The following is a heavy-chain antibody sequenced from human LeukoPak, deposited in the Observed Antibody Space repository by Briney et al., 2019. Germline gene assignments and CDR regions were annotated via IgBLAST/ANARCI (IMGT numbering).Heavy chain of an antibody. CDR2: IIPIFGTA. CDR3: AREDIAAAVG. D-gene: IGHD6-13*01. J-gene: IGHJ4*02. Sequence: ASVKVSCKASGGTFSSYAFSWVRQAPGQGLEWMGGIIPIFGTANYAQKFQGRVTITTDESTSTAYMELSSLRSEDTAVYYCAREDIAAAVGWGQGTLVTVSS. V-gene: IGHV1-69*05. CDR1: GGTFSSYA.